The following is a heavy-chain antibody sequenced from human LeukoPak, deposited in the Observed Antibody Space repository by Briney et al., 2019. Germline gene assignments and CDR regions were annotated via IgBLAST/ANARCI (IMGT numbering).Heavy chain of an antibody. CDR1: GFTVSSNY. D-gene: IGHD3-22*01. Sequence: PGGSLRLSCAASGFTVSSNYMSWVRQAPGKGLEWVSVIYSGGSTYYADSVKGRFTISRDNSKNTLYLQMNSLRAEDTAVYYCARELPPHYDSSGYYPSAFDIWGQGTMVTVSS. CDR3: ARELPPHYDSSGYYPSAFDI. CDR2: IYSGGST. J-gene: IGHJ3*02. V-gene: IGHV3-66*01.